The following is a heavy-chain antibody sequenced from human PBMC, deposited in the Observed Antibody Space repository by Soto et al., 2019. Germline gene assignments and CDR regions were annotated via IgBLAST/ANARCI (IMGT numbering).Heavy chain of an antibody. CDR2: IVYREST. CDR3: ARSGLELFSNTYYYYMDV. J-gene: IGHJ6*03. D-gene: IGHD1-7*01. V-gene: IGHV4-59*01. Sequence: QVQLLESGPGLVKPSETLSLTCSVSGGSISNAFWSWLRQSPGKGLEWIGYIVYRESTLYNPSLRSRVFIALDTSKNQFSLRLSSVTAADTAVYYCARSGLELFSNTYYYYMDVWGKGTTVIVSS. CDR1: GGSISNAF.